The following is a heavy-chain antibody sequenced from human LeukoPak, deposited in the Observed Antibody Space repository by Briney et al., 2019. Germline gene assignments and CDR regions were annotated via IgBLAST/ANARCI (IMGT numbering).Heavy chain of an antibody. D-gene: IGHD3-10*01. Sequence: PSETLSLPCTVSGGSISSSNYYWGWIRQPPGKGLEWIGSIHYSGSTYYNPSLKSRVTVSVDTSKNQFTVNLSSVTAADTAVYYCTRHFGSGRDDYWGQGTLVTVSS. CDR3: TRHFGSGRDDY. J-gene: IGHJ4*02. CDR2: IHYSGST. V-gene: IGHV4-39*01. CDR1: GGSISSSNYY.